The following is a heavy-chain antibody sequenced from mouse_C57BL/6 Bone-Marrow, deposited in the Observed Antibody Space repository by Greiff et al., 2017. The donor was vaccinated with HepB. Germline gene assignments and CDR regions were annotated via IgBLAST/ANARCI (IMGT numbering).Heavy chain of an antibody. V-gene: IGHV1-53*01. CDR3: ARRGGGYWAWFAY. CDR1: GYTFTSYW. Sequence: QVQLQQPGTELVKPGASVKLSCKASGYTFTSYWMHWVKQRPGQGLEWIGNINPSNGGTNYNEKFKSKATLTVDKSSSTAYLQLSSLTSEDSAVYDCARRGGGYWAWFAYWGRGTGATVSA. D-gene: IGHD4-1*01. CDR2: INPSNGGT. J-gene: IGHJ3*01.